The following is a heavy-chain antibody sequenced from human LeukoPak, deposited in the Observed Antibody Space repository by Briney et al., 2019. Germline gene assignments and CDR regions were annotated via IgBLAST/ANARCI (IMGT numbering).Heavy chain of an antibody. CDR2: ISGSGGHT. D-gene: IGHD6-19*01. CDR1: GFTFNSHA. Sequence: PGGSLRLSCEASGFTFNSHAMTWVRLAPGKGLEWVSSISGSGGHTYYADSVKGRFTISRDNSKNTLYLQMNSLRAEDTAVYYCAKDQRSIAVAGYFDYWGQGTLVTVSS. CDR3: AKDQRSIAVAGYFDY. V-gene: IGHV3-23*01. J-gene: IGHJ4*02.